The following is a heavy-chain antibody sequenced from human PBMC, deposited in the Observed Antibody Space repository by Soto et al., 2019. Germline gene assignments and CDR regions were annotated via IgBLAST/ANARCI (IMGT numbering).Heavy chain of an antibody. V-gene: IGHV4-4*07. D-gene: IGHD3-9*01. CDR3: ARHFDVDPSLDHYYFDL. CDR2: IYASGRT. J-gene: IGHJ2*01. Sequence: QVQLQESGPGLVKPSETLSLTCTVSGVSITPYFWGWIRQPAGEAPEWLGHIYASGRTTYNPSLKSRVTMFVSQTQVSLRLTSVTAADTAVYYCARHFDVDPSLDHYYFDLWGRGALVTVSS. CDR1: GVSITPYF.